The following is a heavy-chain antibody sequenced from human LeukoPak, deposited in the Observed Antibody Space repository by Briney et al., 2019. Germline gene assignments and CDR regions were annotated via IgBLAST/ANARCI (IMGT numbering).Heavy chain of an antibody. CDR3: AKEVTGYSYGYDAFDI. D-gene: IGHD5-18*01. V-gene: IGHV3-23*01. Sequence: PGGSLRLSCAASGFTFSSYSMSWVRQAPGKGLEWVSAISGSGGSTYYADSVKGRFTISRDNSKNTLYLQMNSLRAEDTAVYYCAKEVTGYSYGYDAFDIWGQGTMVTVSS. CDR2: ISGSGGST. CDR1: GFTFSSYS. J-gene: IGHJ3*02.